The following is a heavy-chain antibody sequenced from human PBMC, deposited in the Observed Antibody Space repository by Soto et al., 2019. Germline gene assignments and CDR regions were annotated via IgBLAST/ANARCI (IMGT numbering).Heavy chain of an antibody. Sequence: QVQLVQSGAEVKKPGASVKVSCKASGYTFTSYYMHWVRQAPGQGLEWMGIINPSGGSTSYAQKLQGRVTMTRDTSTSTVYMELSSLRSEDTAVYYCAREVVVPAAIPWFDPWGQGTLVTVSS. CDR3: AREVVVPAAIPWFDP. J-gene: IGHJ5*02. D-gene: IGHD2-2*01. CDR1: GYTFTSYY. CDR2: INPSGGST. V-gene: IGHV1-46*01.